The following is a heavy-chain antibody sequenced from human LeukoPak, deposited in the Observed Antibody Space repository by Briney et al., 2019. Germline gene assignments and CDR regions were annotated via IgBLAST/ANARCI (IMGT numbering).Heavy chain of an antibody. J-gene: IGHJ4*02. CDR2: IWYDGSFK. V-gene: IGHV3-33*01. Sequence: GGSLRLSCAASSGLMFSSHGMHLVRQAPGKGLEWVAVIWYDGSFKYYADSVKGRFTISRDNSNSTVYLQMNSLRAEDTAVYYCARDKSTSCYYFDYWGQGTLVTVSS. CDR3: ARDKSTSCYYFDY. D-gene: IGHD2-2*01. CDR1: GLMFSSHG.